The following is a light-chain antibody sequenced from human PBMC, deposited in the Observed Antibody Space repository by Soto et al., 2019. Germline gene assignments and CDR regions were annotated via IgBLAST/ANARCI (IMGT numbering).Light chain of an antibody. CDR2: EVS. J-gene: IGLJ1*01. Sequence: QSALTQPASVSGSPGQSITISCTGTSSDVGGYDYVSWYQQHPGKAPKLMIYEVSNRPSGVSNRFSGSKSGNTASLTISGLQTEDEADYYCSSYTGRSTLDVFGTGTKLTVL. CDR1: SSDVGGYDY. CDR3: SSYTGRSTLDV. V-gene: IGLV2-14*01.